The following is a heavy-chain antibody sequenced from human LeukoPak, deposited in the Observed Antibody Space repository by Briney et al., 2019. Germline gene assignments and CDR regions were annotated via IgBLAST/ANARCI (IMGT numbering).Heavy chain of an antibody. Sequence: GGSLRLSCAASGFTFSSYEMNWVRQAPGKGLEWVSYISSSGSTIYYADSVKGRFTISRDNAKNSLYLQMNSLRAEDTAVYYCARDGEITMVRGAPTSDDAFDIWGQGTMVTVSS. D-gene: IGHD3-10*01. CDR2: ISSSGSTI. J-gene: IGHJ3*02. CDR3: ARDGEITMVRGAPTSDDAFDI. V-gene: IGHV3-48*03. CDR1: GFTFSSYE.